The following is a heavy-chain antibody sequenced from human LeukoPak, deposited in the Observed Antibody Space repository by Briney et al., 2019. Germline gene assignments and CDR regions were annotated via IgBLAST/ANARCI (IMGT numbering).Heavy chain of an antibody. CDR2: LSHRGNT. CDR3: ARHNAPRRVGFDF. J-gene: IGHJ4*02. D-gene: IGHD3-10*01. Sequence: SETLSLTCTVSGDSVSNDFYYWGWIRQPPGKGLEWVACLSHRGNTWYNPSLESRVTISVDTSKNRFSLNFNSVTAADTALYWCARHNAPRRVGFDFWGQGILVTVSS. V-gene: IGHV4-39*01. CDR1: GDSVSNDFYY.